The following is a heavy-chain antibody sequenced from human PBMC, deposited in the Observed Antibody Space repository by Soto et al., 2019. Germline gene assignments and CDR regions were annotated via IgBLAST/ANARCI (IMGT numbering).Heavy chain of an antibody. J-gene: IGHJ4*02. V-gene: IGHV5-51*01. CDR3: SRHGTYYDFWSGDDFDY. D-gene: IGHD3-3*01. CDR1: GYSFTSYW. CDR2: IYPGDSDT. Sequence: GESLKISCKGSGYSFTSYWIGWGRQMPGKGLEWMGIIYPGDSDTRYSPSVQGQVTISAVKSIRTTYLQWSSLKASDTAMYDGSRHGTYYDFWSGDDFDYWGQGTLVTVSS.